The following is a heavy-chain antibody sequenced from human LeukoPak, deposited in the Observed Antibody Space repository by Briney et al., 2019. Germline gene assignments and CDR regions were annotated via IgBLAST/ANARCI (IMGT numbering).Heavy chain of an antibody. Sequence: GGSLRLSCAASGFTFSSYGIHWVRQAPGEGLEWVAFIRFHRSNKYYADSVKGRFTISRHNSENTLYLEMNSLRVEDTAVYYCAKDGHDYLDYWGQGTLVTVSS. V-gene: IGHV3-30*02. CDR1: GFTFSSYG. CDR3: AKDGHDYLDY. J-gene: IGHJ4*02. CDR2: IRFHRSNK.